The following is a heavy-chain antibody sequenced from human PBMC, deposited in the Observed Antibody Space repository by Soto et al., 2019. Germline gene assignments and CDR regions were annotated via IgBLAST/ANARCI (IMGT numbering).Heavy chain of an antibody. CDR2: IFSSGTT. J-gene: IGHJ5*01. D-gene: IGHD2-2*01. Sequence: SETLSLTCTVSGGSISSSSYYWGWIRQPPGKGLEWIGSIFSSGTTYYNPSLKSRVTISVDTSKNQFSLKLTSVTAADTAVYYCARVVVPVPIWGYNYFDSWGQGTLVTVSS. CDR3: ARVVVPVPIWGYNYFDS. V-gene: IGHV4-39*01. CDR1: GGSISSSSYY.